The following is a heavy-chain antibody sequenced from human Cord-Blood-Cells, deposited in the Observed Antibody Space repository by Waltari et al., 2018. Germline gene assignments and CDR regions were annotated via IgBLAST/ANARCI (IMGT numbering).Heavy chain of an antibody. CDR2: ISYDGSNK. CDR1: GFTFSSHA. Sequence: QVQLVESGGGVVQPGRSLGLSCAASGFTFSSHAMHSVHQAPGKGLEWVAVISYDGSNKYYADSVKGRFTISRDNSKNTLYLQMNSLRAEDTAVYYCARGNWDDAFDIWGQGTMVTVSS. D-gene: IGHD7-27*01. J-gene: IGHJ3*02. CDR3: ARGNWDDAFDI. V-gene: IGHV3-30-3*01.